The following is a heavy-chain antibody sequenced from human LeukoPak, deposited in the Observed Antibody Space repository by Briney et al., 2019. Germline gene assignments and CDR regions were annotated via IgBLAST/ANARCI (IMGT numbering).Heavy chain of an antibody. J-gene: IGHJ4*02. CDR1: GGSMRSYH. Sequence: SETLSLTCTVSGGSMRSYHWSWIRQPPGKGLEWIGYIYYSGSTTYNPSLKSRVTISVDTSKNQFSLKLSSVTAADTAVYYCATKTDYGGNSYFDYWGQGTLVTVSS. CDR2: IYYSGST. CDR3: ATKTDYGGNSYFDY. V-gene: IGHV4-59*01. D-gene: IGHD4-23*01.